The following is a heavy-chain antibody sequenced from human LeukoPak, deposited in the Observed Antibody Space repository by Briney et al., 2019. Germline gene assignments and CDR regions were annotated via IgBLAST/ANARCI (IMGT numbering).Heavy chain of an antibody. V-gene: IGHV1-2*02. D-gene: IGHD6-13*01. J-gene: IGHJ5*02. CDR3: ARGASLGAAAGAYNWFDP. Sequence: ASVKVSCKASGYTFTGYYMHWVRQAPGQGLEWMGWISPNSGGTNYAQTFQGRVTMTRDTSISTAYMELSRLRSDDTAVYYCARGASLGAAAGAYNWFDPWGQGTLVTVSS. CDR2: ISPNSGGT. CDR1: GYTFTGYY.